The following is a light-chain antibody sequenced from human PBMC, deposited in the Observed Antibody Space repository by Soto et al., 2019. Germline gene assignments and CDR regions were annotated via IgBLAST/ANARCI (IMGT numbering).Light chain of an antibody. V-gene: IGKV3-15*01. CDR3: KQYNNWVT. J-gene: IGKJ3*01. CDR1: QSVSSN. Sequence: EIVMTQSPATLSVSPGERATLSCRASQSVSSNLAWYQQKPGQAPRLLIYGASTRATGIPARFSGSGSGTEFTLTISSLQSEDFAVYYCKQYNNWVTFGPGTKVDIK. CDR2: GAS.